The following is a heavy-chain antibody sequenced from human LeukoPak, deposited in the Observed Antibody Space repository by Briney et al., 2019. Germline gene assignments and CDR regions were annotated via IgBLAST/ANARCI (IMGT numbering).Heavy chain of an antibody. J-gene: IGHJ6*03. D-gene: IGHD1-26*01. V-gene: IGHV4-34*01. CDR3: ARGPVGATPWYYYYYMDV. Sequence: PSEPMSLTCAVNGGSFSGYYWSWIRQPPGKGMEWIGEINHSGSTNYNPSLKSQVTISVDTSKNQFSLKLSSVTAADTAVYYCARGPVGATPWYYYYYMDVWGKGTTVTVSS. CDR2: INHSGST. CDR1: GGSFSGYY.